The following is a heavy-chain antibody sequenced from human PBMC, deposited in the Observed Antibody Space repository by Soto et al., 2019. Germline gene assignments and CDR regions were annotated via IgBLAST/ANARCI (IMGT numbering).Heavy chain of an antibody. D-gene: IGHD3-16*02. CDR3: ARGLTPYYYYIWGSYRYADYYYYYMDV. Sequence: SETLSLTCAVYGGSFSGYYWSWIRQPPGKRLEWIGEINHSGSTNYNPSLKSRVTISVDTSKNQFSLKLSSVTAADTAVYYCARGLTPYYYYIWGSYRYADYYYYYMDVWGKGTTVTVSS. CDR1: GGSFSGYY. J-gene: IGHJ6*03. CDR2: INHSGST. V-gene: IGHV4-34*01.